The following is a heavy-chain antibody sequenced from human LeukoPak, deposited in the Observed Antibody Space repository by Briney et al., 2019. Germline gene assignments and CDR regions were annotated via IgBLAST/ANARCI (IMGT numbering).Heavy chain of an antibody. CDR2: ISSSGTTT. Sequence: PGGSLRLSCAASGFSFSVYEMHWVRQAPGKGLEWISDISSSGTTTYYADSVKGRFTISRDNAKNSLYLQMNSLRAEDTAVYYCARRRGSYSFDYWGQGTLVTVSS. J-gene: IGHJ4*02. CDR3: ARRRGSYSFDY. CDR1: GFSFSVYE. V-gene: IGHV3-48*03. D-gene: IGHD1-26*01.